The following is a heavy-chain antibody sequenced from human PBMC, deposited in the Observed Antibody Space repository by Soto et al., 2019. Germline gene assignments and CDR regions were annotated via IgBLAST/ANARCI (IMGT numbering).Heavy chain of an antibody. V-gene: IGHV3-13*01. CDR2: IGTAGDT. CDR3: ARSTYSSSWYFDY. J-gene: IGHJ4*02. D-gene: IGHD6-13*01. Sequence: PGGSLRLSCAASGFTFSSYDMHWVRQATGKGLEWVSAIGTAGDTYYPGSVKGRFTISRENAKNSLYLQMDSLRAGDMAVYYCARSTYSSSWYFDYWGQGTLVTVSS. CDR1: GFTFSSYD.